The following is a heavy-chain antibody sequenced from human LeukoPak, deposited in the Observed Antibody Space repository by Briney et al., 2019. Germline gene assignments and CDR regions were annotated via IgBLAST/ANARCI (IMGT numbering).Heavy chain of an antibody. Sequence: PGGSLRLSCAASGFTFSSFAMSWVHQAPGKGLEWVSGISGTGGSAYYADSVKGRFTISRDNSKNTLYLQMNSLRAEDTAVYFCAKLSSAYYGSGSPRYFDYWGQGTLVTVSS. CDR3: AKLSSAYYGSGSPRYFDY. CDR2: ISGTGGSA. CDR1: GFTFSSFA. D-gene: IGHD3-10*01. J-gene: IGHJ4*02. V-gene: IGHV3-23*01.